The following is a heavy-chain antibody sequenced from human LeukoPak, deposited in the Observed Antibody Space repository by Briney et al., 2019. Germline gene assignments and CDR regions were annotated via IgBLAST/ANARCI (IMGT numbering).Heavy chain of an antibody. Sequence: PSETLSLTCTVSGGSISSSSYYWGWIRQPPGKGLEWIGSIYNSGSTYYNPSLKSRVTISVDTSKNQFSLKLSSVTAADTAVYYCARGHGLGYYYYYYMDVWGKGTTVTVSS. CDR2: IYNSGST. V-gene: IGHV4-39*07. CDR3: ARGHGLGYYYYYYMDV. CDR1: GGSISSSSYY. J-gene: IGHJ6*03. D-gene: IGHD3-22*01.